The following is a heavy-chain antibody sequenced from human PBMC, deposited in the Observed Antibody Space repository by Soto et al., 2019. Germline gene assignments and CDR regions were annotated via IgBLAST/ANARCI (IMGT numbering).Heavy chain of an antibody. V-gene: IGHV4-39*01. Sequence: SETLSLTCTVSGGSISSSSYYWGWIRQPPGKGLEWIGSIYYSGSTYYNPSLKSRVTISVDTSKNQFSLKLSSVTAADTAVYSCARPQQQPGGDYCYYDMGFWGQGPTGTVSS. J-gene: IGHJ6*02. D-gene: IGHD6-13*01. CDR1: GGSISSSSYY. CDR3: ARPQQQPGGDYCYYDMGF. CDR2: IYYSGST.